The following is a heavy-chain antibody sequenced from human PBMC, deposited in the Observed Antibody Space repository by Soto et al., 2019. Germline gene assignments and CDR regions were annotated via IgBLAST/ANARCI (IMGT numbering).Heavy chain of an antibody. V-gene: IGHV1-3*05. J-gene: IGHJ4*02. CDR2: INAGNGNT. CDR1: GYTFTSYA. D-gene: IGHD6-6*01. Sequence: QVQLVQSGAEEKKPGASVKVSCKASGYTFTSYAMHWVRQAPGQRPEWMGWINAGNGNTKYSLNFQGRVTITRDTSASTDYMELRSLRSEDTALYYCAIFSWVGSTSLLGGSTFDYWGQGTLVTVSS. CDR3: AIFSWVGSTSLLGGSTFDY.